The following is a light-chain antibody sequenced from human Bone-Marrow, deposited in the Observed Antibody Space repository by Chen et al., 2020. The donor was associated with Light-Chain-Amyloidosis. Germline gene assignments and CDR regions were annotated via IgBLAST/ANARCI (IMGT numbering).Light chain of an antibody. CDR3: QSYQGSSQGV. CDR1: SGSIATNY. V-gene: IGLV6-57*01. J-gene: IGLJ3*02. CDR2: EDD. Sequence: NFMLTQPHSVSESPGKTLIISCTRSSGSIATNYVQLYQQRPGSSPTTVIYEDDQRPSGVPDRFSGSIDRSSNSASLTISGLKTEDEADYYCQSYQGSSQGVFGGGTKLTVL.